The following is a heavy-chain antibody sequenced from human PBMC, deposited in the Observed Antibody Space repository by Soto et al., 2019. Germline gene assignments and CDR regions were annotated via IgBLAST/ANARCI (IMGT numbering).Heavy chain of an antibody. CDR1: GFTFSNAW. CDR3: AKDRPQGLDY. Sequence: GGSLRLSCAASGFTFSNAWMSWVRQAPGKGLEWVSVISGSGGTTYYADSVKGRFTISRDNSKNTLYLQMNSLRAEDTAVYYCAKDRPQGLDYWGQGTLVTVSS. J-gene: IGHJ4*02. CDR2: ISGSGGTT. V-gene: IGHV3-23*01. D-gene: IGHD6-6*01.